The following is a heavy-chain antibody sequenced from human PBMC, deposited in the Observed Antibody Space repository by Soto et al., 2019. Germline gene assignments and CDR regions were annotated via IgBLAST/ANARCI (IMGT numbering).Heavy chain of an antibody. CDR3: ARGPDYEGYFDY. CDR2: IILPFGTP. V-gene: IGHV1-69*12. D-gene: IGHD4-17*01. CDR1: GGTFSNYA. Sequence: QVRLVQSGAEVKKPGSSVKVSCKASGGTFSNYAIAWLRQAPGQGLEWMGGIILPFGTPNYAQKFQGRVTITADESLTTAYMEMSGLTSEDPAVYYCARGPDYEGYFDYWGRGTLVTVSS. J-gene: IGHJ4*02.